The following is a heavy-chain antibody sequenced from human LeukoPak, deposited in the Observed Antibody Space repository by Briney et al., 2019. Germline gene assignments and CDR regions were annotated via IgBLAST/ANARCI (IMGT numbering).Heavy chain of an antibody. Sequence: SETLSLTCTVSGGSISSYYWSWIRQPPGKGLEWIGYIYNSGSTNYNPSLKSRVTISVDTSKNQFSLKLTSVTAADTAVYYCAKLGYYDSSGYTFDYWGQGTLVTVCS. CDR2: IYNSGST. CDR1: GGSISSYY. J-gene: IGHJ4*02. D-gene: IGHD3-22*01. CDR3: AKLGYYDSSGYTFDY. V-gene: IGHV4-59*01.